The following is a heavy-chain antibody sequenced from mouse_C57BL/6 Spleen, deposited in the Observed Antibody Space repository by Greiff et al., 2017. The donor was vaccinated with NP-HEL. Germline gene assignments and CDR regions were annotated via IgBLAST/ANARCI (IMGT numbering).Heavy chain of an antibody. CDR2: IYPRDGST. J-gene: IGHJ3*01. CDR1: GYTFTSYD. V-gene: IGHV1-85*01. Sequence: VQLQQSGPELVKPGASVKLSCKASGYTFTSYDINWVKQRPGQGLEWIGWIYPRDGSTEYNENFKGKATLTVDTSSSTAYMELHSLTSEDSAVYFCARYYSNHVGFAYWGQGTLVTVSA. D-gene: IGHD2-5*01. CDR3: ARYYSNHVGFAY.